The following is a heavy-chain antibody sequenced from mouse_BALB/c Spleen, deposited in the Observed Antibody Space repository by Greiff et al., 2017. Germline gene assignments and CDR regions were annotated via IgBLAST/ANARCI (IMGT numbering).Heavy chain of an antibody. CDR2: ISSGSSTI. J-gene: IGHJ4*01. V-gene: IGHV5-17*02. D-gene: IGHD2-3*01. CDR1: GFTFSSFG. CDR3: ARSDIYDGYYDAVDY. Sequence: EVHLVESGGGLVQPGGSRKLSCAASGFTFSSFGMHWVRQAPEKGLEWVAYISSGSSTIYYADTVKGRFTISRDNPKNTLFLQMTSLRSEDTAMYYCARSDIYDGYYDAVDYWGQGTSVTVSS.